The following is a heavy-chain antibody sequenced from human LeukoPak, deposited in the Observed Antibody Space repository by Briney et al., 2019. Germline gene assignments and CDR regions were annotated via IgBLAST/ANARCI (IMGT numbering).Heavy chain of an antibody. V-gene: IGHV3-23*01. J-gene: IGHJ4*02. Sequence: GGSLRLSCAASGFTFSSYAMSWVRQAPGKGLEWVSGISGSGGSTYYADSVKGRFTISRDNSKNTLYLQMNSLRAEDTAVYYCASGAVSDILTGSFYFDYWGQGTLVTVSS. CDR2: ISGSGGST. CDR1: GFTFSSYA. D-gene: IGHD3-9*01. CDR3: ASGAVSDILTGSFYFDY.